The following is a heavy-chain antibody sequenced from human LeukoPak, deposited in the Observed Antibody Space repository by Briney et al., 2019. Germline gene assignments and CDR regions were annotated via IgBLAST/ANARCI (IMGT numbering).Heavy chain of an antibody. Sequence: ASVKVSCKASGYTFTSYGISWVRQAPGQGLEWMGWISAYNGNTNYAQKFQGWVTMTRDTSISTAYMELSRLRSDDTAVYYCATGGYSSSLPDYWGQGTLVTVSS. D-gene: IGHD6-6*01. CDR3: ATGGYSSSLPDY. CDR2: ISAYNGNT. J-gene: IGHJ4*02. CDR1: GYTFTSYG. V-gene: IGHV1-18*01.